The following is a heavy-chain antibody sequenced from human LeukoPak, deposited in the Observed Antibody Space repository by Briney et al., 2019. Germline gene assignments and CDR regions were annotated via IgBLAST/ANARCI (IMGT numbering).Heavy chain of an antibody. CDR3: AGGRVRPYYFDY. J-gene: IGHJ4*02. CDR2: IRYDGSNK. CDR1: GFTFSSYG. D-gene: IGHD6-19*01. V-gene: IGHV3-30*02. Sequence: PGGSLRLSCAASGFTFSSYGMHWVRQAPGKGLEWVAFIRYDGSNKYYADSVKGRFTISRDNSKNTLYLQMNSLRAEDTAVYYCAGGRVRPYYFDYWGQGTLVTVSS.